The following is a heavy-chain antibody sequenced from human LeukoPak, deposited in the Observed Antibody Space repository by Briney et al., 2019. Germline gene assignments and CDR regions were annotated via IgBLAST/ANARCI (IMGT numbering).Heavy chain of an antibody. D-gene: IGHD3-22*01. CDR1: GLPLVDFA. V-gene: IGHV3-9*01. CDR2: MSWNSGSI. Sequence: PGGSLRLSGAASGLPLVDFAMPGVGQAPGRGLEWVSGMSWNSGSIGYADSVKGRFTISRDNAKNSLYLQMNSLRAEDTALYYCARGAYYYDSSSTGGAFDIWGQGTMVIVSS. CDR3: ARGAYYYDSSSTGGAFDI. J-gene: IGHJ3*02.